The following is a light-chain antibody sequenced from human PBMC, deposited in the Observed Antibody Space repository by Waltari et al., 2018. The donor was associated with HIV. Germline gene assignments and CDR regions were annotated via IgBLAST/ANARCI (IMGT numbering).Light chain of an antibody. J-gene: IGLJ2*01. CDR2: DVS. CDR3: SSYTSTTLI. V-gene: IGLV2-14*03. CDR1: GSDIGGYNY. Sequence: QSALTQPASVSGSPGQSITISCTGSGSDIGGYNYVSWYQHYPGKAPKLIIYDVSRRPSVVSRRCSAPKSGDTSSLSISGLRAEDEADYYCSSYTSTTLIFGGGTRLTDL.